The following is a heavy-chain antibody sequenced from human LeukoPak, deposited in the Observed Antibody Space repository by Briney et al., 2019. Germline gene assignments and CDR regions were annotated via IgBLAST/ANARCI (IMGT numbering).Heavy chain of an antibody. J-gene: IGHJ4*02. CDR3: AKDEGSGWYYFDY. CDR2: ISGSGGSA. Sequence: GGSLRLSCAASGFTFSTYPMSWVRQAPGKGLEWVSGISGSGGSAYYADSVKGRFTISRDISKNTLYLQMNSLRAEDTAVYYCAKDEGSGWYYFDYWGQGSLVTVSS. CDR1: GFTFSTYP. D-gene: IGHD6-19*01. V-gene: IGHV3-23*01.